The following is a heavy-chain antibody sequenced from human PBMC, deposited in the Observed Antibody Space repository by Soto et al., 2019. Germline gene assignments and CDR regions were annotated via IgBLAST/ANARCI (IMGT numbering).Heavy chain of an antibody. CDR3: ARESGYGEPDY. CDR1: GFTFSSYA. CDR2: ISSNGGST. V-gene: IGHV3-64*01. Sequence: GGSLGLSCAASGFTFSSYAMHWVRQAPGKGLEYVSAISSNGGSTYYANSVKGRFTISRDNSKNTLYLQMGSLRAEDMAVYYCARESGYGEPDYWGQGTLVTVSS. J-gene: IGHJ4*02. D-gene: IGHD5-12*01.